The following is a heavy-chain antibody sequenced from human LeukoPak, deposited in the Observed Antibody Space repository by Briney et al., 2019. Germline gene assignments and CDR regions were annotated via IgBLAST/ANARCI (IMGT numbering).Heavy chain of an antibody. CDR2: IIPIFGTA. Sequence: SVKVSCKASGGTFSSYAISWVRQAPGQGLEWMGGIIPIFGTANYAQKFQGRVTITADESTSTAYMELSSLRSEDTAVYCRARDPAAIVPAATYNWFDPWGQGTLVTVSS. J-gene: IGHJ5*02. V-gene: IGHV1-69*01. CDR3: ARDPAAIVPAATYNWFDP. CDR1: GGTFSSYA. D-gene: IGHD2-2*01.